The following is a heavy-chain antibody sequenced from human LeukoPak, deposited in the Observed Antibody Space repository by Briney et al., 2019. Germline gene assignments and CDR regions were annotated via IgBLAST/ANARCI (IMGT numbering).Heavy chain of an antibody. J-gene: IGHJ4*02. CDR2: IRSKAYGGTT. D-gene: IGHD3-9*01. CDR3: TSILYYDILTGWEPYYFDY. Sequence: TGGSLRLSCTASGFTFGDYAMSWVRQAPGKGLEWVGFIRSKAYGGTTEYASSVKGRFTISSDDSKSIAYLQMNSLKTEDTAVYYCTSILYYDILTGWEPYYFDYWGQGTLVTVSS. V-gene: IGHV3-49*04. CDR1: GFTFGDYA.